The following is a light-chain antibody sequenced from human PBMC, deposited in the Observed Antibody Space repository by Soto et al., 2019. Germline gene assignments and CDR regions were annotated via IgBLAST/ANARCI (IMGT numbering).Light chain of an antibody. CDR2: GAS. V-gene: IGKV3-15*01. CDR1: QSVSSN. J-gene: IGKJ4*01. Sequence: KALTQCPVTLSLSPGERATLSCRASQSVSSNLAWYQQRPGQAPRLLIYGASTRASGVPDRFSGSGSGTEFILTISSLQSADYAVYYCQQYDVWPALTFGRGTKVDXK. CDR3: QQYDVWPALT.